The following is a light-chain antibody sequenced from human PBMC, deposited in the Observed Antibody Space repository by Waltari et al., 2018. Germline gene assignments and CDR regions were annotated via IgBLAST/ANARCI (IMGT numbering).Light chain of an antibody. J-gene: IGKJ3*01. CDR1: QSIATR. CDR2: KAS. V-gene: IGKV1-5*03. Sequence: DIQMTQSPSSLSASEGDRVTITCRASQSIATRLNWYQQKPGKAPNLLIYKASSLESGVPSRFSGSGSGTEFTLTISSLQPDDFATFYCQQYNTYVTFGPGTKVDIK. CDR3: QQYNTYVT.